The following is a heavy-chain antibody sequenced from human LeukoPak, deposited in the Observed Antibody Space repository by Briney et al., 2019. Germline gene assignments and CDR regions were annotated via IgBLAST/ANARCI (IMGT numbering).Heavy chain of an antibody. D-gene: IGHD6-6*01. CDR2: IIPIFGTA. Sequence: SVKVSCTASGGTFSSYAISWVRQAPGQGLEWMGRIIPIFGTANYAQKFQGRVTITTDESTSTAYMELSSLRSEDTAVYYCARDAQYSSSSAYFDYWGQGTLVTVSS. CDR1: GGTFSSYA. CDR3: ARDAQYSSSSAYFDY. J-gene: IGHJ4*02. V-gene: IGHV1-69*05.